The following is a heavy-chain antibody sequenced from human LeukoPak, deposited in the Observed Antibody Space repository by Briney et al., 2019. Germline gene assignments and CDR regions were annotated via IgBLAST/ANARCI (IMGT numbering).Heavy chain of an antibody. CDR1: GFTFSSYA. CDR3: ARDLAARPDYYYGMDV. D-gene: IGHD6-6*01. J-gene: IGHJ6*02. V-gene: IGHV3-66*01. Sequence: GGSLRLSCAASGFTFSSYAMSWVRQAPGKGLEWVSVIYSGGSTYYADSVKGRFTISRDNSKNTLYLQMNSLRAEDTAVYYCARDLAARPDYYYGMDVWGQGTTVTVSS. CDR2: IYSGGST.